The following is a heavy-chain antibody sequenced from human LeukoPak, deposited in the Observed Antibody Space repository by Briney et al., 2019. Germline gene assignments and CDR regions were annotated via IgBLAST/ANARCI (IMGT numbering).Heavy chain of an antibody. Sequence: PGGSLRLSCAASGFTFSSYAMSWVRQAPGKGLEWVSAISGSGGSTYYADSVKGRFTISRDNSKNTLYLQMNSLRAEDTAVYYCAKDVSDILTGRPGYYYYGMDVWGQGTTVTVSS. CDR1: GFTFSSYA. CDR3: AKDVSDILTGRPGYYYYGMDV. V-gene: IGHV3-23*01. CDR2: ISGSGGST. D-gene: IGHD3-9*01. J-gene: IGHJ6*02.